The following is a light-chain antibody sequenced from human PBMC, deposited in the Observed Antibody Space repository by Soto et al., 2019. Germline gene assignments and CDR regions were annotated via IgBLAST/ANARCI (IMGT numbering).Light chain of an antibody. Sequence: DIVLTQSPDILSLSPGERATLSCRASPSVSGRNVAWYQHRPGQSPRLLSYGAVHRATGISERFTGSGSGTDFTLTISRLEPEDSAVYYCRQFIQSPRTFGQGTKVEIK. CDR2: GAV. J-gene: IGKJ1*01. V-gene: IGKV3-20*01. CDR3: RQFIQSPRT. CDR1: PSVSGRN.